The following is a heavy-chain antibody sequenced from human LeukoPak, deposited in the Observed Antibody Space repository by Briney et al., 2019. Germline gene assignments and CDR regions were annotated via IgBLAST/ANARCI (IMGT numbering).Heavy chain of an antibody. CDR3: VKDGADSSGWYYGFDT. CDR2: ISGSGGST. CDR1: GFTFSSYV. V-gene: IGHV3-23*01. J-gene: IGHJ3*02. D-gene: IGHD6-19*01. Sequence: PGGSLRLSCAASGFTFSSYVMNWVRQAPGKGLEWFSAISGSGGSTYYADSVKGRFAISRDNSKNTLYLQMNSLRPEDTAVYHCVKDGADSSGWYYGFDTWGQGTMVIVSS.